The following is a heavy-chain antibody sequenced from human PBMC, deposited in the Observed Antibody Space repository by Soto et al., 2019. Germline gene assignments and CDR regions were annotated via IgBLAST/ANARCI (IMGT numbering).Heavy chain of an antibody. CDR1: GFTFSSYA. CDR3: AREKPIDY. CDR2: ISSSGGST. J-gene: IGHJ4*02. V-gene: IGHV3-23*01. Sequence: PGGSLRLSCAASGFTFSSYAINWVRQAPGKGLEWVSAISSSGGSTYYADSVKGRFTISRDNSKNTLYLQMNSLIYEDTAVYYCAREKPIDYWGQGTLVTVSS.